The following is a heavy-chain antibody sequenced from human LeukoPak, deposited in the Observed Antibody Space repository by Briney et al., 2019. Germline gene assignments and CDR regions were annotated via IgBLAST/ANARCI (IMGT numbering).Heavy chain of an antibody. V-gene: IGHV4-4*07. Sequence: SETLSLTCTVSGGSISSYYWSRIRQPPGKGLEWIGRIYTSGSTNYDPSLKSRVTMSVDTSKNQFSLKLSSVTAADTAVYYCARDFNVVGDAFDIWGQGTMVTVSS. CDR3: ARDFNVVGDAFDI. CDR2: IYTSGST. J-gene: IGHJ3*02. CDR1: GGSISSYY. D-gene: IGHD1-26*01.